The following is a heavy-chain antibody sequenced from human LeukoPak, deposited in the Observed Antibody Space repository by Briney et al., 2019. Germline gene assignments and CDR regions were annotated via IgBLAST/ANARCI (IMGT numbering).Heavy chain of an antibody. CDR3: ARDRNDFWSGYYNYYMDV. CDR1: GFTFSSYW. V-gene: IGHV3-7*01. D-gene: IGHD3-3*01. CDR2: IKQDGSEK. Sequence: GGSLRLSCAASGFTFSSYWMSWVRQAPGKGLEWVANIKQDGSEKYYVDSVKGRFTISRDNAKNSLYLQMNSLRAEDTAVYYCARDRNDFWSGYYNYYMDVWGKGTTVTVSS. J-gene: IGHJ6*03.